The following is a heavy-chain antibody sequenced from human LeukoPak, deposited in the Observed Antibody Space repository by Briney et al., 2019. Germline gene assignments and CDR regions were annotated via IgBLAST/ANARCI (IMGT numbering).Heavy chain of an antibody. CDR2: IYYSGST. V-gene: IGHV4-59*01. Sequence: SETLSLTCTVSGASIRTYHWSWFRQSPGKGLEWIGYIYYSGSTNYNPSLKSRVTTSVDTSKNQFSLKLSSVTAADTAVYYCARGVVVAARGVEDNWFDPWGQGTLVTVSS. D-gene: IGHD2-15*01. J-gene: IGHJ5*02. CDR3: ARGVVVAARGVEDNWFDP. CDR1: GASIRTYH.